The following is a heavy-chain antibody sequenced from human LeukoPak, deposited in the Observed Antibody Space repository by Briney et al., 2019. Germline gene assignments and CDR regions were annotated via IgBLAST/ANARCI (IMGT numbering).Heavy chain of an antibody. CDR2: INHSGST. CDR3: ARGWGSVFDY. J-gene: IGHJ4*02. Sequence: SETLSLTCAVYGGSFSGYYWSWIRQPPGKGLEWIGEINHSGSTNYNPSLKSRVTISVDTSKNQFSLKLSSVTAADTAVYYCARGWGSVFDYWGQGTLVTVSS. V-gene: IGHV4-34*01. CDR1: GGSFSGYY. D-gene: IGHD7-27*01.